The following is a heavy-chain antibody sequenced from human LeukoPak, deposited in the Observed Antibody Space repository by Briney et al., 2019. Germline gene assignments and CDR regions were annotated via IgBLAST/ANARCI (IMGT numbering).Heavy chain of an antibody. CDR1: GFTFSNAW. Sequence: GGSLRLSCAASGFTFSNAWMSWVRQAPGKGLEWVGRIKSKTDGGTTDYAAPVKGSFTISRDDSKNTLYLQMNSLKPEDTAVYYCTTVDTAMVYYYYYYYMDVWGKGTTVTVSS. CDR3: TTVDTAMVYYYYYYYMDV. CDR2: IKSKTDGGTT. D-gene: IGHD5-18*01. V-gene: IGHV3-15*01. J-gene: IGHJ6*03.